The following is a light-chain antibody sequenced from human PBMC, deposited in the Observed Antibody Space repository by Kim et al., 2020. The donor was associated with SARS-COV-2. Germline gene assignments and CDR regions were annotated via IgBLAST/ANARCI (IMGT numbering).Light chain of an antibody. V-gene: IGLV3-21*04. Sequence: AQGKTARITCGGNNSGSKSVHGYQKKPGQAPVLVIYYDSDRPSGIPERFSGSNSGNTATLTISRVEAGDEADYYCQVWDSSSDHWVFGGGTKLTVL. J-gene: IGLJ3*02. CDR3: QVWDSSSDHWV. CDR2: YDS. CDR1: NSGSKS.